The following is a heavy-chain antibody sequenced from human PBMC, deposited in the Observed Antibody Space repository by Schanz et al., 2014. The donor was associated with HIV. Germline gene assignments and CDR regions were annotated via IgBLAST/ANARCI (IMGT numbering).Heavy chain of an antibody. CDR2: INTNGGGT. J-gene: IGHJ6*02. CDR3: AREKMDTGGLDV. CDR1: GYSFTSNF. Sequence: QVQLLQSGTEVKTPGASVKVSCKASGYSFTSNFIHWVRQAPGQGLQWMGVINTNGGGTSDALRGRVIITRDTSTSTVYMHLSNMRFEDSAVYYCAREKMDTGGLDVWGQGTTVTVSS. V-gene: IGHV1-46*01.